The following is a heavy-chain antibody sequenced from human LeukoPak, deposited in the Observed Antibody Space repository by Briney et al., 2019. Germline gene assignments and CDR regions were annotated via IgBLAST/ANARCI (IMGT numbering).Heavy chain of an antibody. Sequence: PGGSLRLSCAASGFTFSDYYMSWVRQAPGKGLEWVGRIKSKNDGGIRDYAAPVKGRFTISRDDSKNTLYLQMNSLKTEDTAVYFCSTDVPNGVEGYWGQGTLVTVSS. V-gene: IGHV3-15*01. D-gene: IGHD2-8*01. CDR3: STDVPNGVEGY. CDR2: IKSKNDGGIR. J-gene: IGHJ4*02. CDR1: GFTFSDYY.